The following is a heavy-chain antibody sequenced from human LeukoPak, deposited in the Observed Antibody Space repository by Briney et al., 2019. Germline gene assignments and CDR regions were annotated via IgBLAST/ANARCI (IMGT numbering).Heavy chain of an antibody. J-gene: IGHJ4*02. CDR3: ARDPVSSGWFDY. CDR2: IYTSGST. D-gene: IGHD6-19*01. CDR1: GGSISSYD. V-gene: IGHV4-4*07. Sequence: SETLSLTCTVSGGSISSYDWSWIRQPAGKGLEWIGRIYTSGSTNYNPSLKSRVTMSVDTSKNQFSLKLSSVTAADTAVYYCARDPVSSGWFDYWGQGTLVTVSS.